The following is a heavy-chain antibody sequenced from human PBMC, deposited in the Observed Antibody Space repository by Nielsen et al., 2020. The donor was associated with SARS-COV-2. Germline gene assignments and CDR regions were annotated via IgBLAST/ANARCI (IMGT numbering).Heavy chain of an antibody. CDR3: ARDHGYNYAYGHYYYGMDV. D-gene: IGHD5-24*01. J-gene: IGHJ6*02. Sequence: WIRQPPGKGLEWIGYISNSGTAAYNPSLQSRVTISVDTSKIQLSLKLSSVTAADTAVYYCARDHGYNYAYGHYYYGMDVWGQGTTVTVSS. CDR2: ISNSGTA. V-gene: IGHV4-59*01.